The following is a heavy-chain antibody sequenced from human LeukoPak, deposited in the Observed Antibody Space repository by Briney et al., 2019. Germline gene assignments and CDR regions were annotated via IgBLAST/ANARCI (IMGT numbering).Heavy chain of an antibody. CDR1: GFTFSSYW. V-gene: IGHV3-7*01. CDR2: IKQDGSEK. D-gene: IGHD2-2*01. J-gene: IGHJ5*02. Sequence: GGSLRPSCAASGFTFSSYWMSWVRQAPGKGLEWVANIKQDGSEKYYVDSVKGRFTISRDNAKNSLYLQMNSLRAEDTAVYYCARDLCSSTSCYVGVRFDPWGQGTLVTVSS. CDR3: ARDLCSSTSCYVGVRFDP.